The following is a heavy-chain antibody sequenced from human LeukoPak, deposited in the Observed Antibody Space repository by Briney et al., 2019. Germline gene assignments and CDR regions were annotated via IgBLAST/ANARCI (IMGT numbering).Heavy chain of an antibody. D-gene: IGHD6-13*01. J-gene: IGHJ6*02. CDR3: ARGQLSSSSRSYYLYGMAV. CDR1: GGTFSTYA. V-gene: IGHV1-69*04. Sequence: SVKVSCKASGGTFSTYAISWVRLAPGQGLEWMGRSIPILGIANYAQKFQGRVTITADKSTSTAYMELSSLRSEDTAVYYCARGQLSSSSRSYYLYGMAVWGQGTTVTVSS. CDR2: SIPILGIA.